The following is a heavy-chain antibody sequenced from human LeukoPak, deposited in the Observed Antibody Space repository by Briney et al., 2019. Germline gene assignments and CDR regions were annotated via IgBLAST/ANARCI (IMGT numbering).Heavy chain of an antibody. CDR1: GFTFGTYA. CDR2: ISYDGSNK. J-gene: IGHJ6*04. Sequence: GRSLRLSCAASGFTFGTYAMHWVRQAPGKGLEGVAVISYDGSNKYYADSVKGRFTISRDNSKNTLYLQMNSLRPEDTAVYYCAKDARDYGDYDHYGMDVWGKGTTVTVSS. V-gene: IGHV3-30*18. CDR3: AKDARDYGDYDHYGMDV. D-gene: IGHD4-17*01.